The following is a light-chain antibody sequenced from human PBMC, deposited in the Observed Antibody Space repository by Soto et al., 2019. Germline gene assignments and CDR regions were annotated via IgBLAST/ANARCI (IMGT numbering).Light chain of an antibody. J-gene: IGKJ3*01. CDR2: GAS. Sequence: EVVLTQSPGTLSLSPGERATLSCRASLSVSSSYLAWYQQKPGQAPRLLIYGASSRATGIPARFSGSASRTDFTLTISSLEPEDFAVYYCQQRSNWPPAFGPGTKVEIK. CDR1: LSVSSSY. V-gene: IGKV3D-20*02. CDR3: QQRSNWPPA.